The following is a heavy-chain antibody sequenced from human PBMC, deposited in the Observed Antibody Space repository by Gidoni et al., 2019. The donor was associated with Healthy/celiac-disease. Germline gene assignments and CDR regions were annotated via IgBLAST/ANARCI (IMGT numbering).Heavy chain of an antibody. Sequence: QVQLQQWGAGLLKPSETLSLTCAVYGGSFSGYYWSWIRQPPGKGLEWIGEINHSGSTNYNPSLKSRVTISVDTSKNQFSLKLSSVTAADTAVYYCARGQMVYSSSWYVGYWGQGTLVTVSS. D-gene: IGHD6-13*01. CDR3: ARGQMVYSSSWYVGY. J-gene: IGHJ4*02. CDR2: INHSGST. CDR1: GGSFSGYY. V-gene: IGHV4-34*01.